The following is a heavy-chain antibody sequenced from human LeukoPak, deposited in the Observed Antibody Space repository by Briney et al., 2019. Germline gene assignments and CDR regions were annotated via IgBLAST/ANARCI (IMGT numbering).Heavy chain of an antibody. J-gene: IGHJ4*02. D-gene: IGHD5-12*01. CDR1: GSTVSSNY. Sequence: PGGSLRLSCAASGSTVSSNYMSWVRQAPGKGLEWVSVIYSGGSTYYADSVKGRFTIFRDNAENTLNLQMNSLRAEDTAMYYCARYGSGYDLIDYWGQGTLVTVSS. V-gene: IGHV3-53*01. CDR3: ARYGSGYDLIDY. CDR2: IYSGGST.